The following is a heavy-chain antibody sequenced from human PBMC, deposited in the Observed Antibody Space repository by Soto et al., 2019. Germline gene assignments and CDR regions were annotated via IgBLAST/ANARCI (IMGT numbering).Heavy chain of an antibody. J-gene: IGHJ4*02. CDR2: IIPILGTA. CDR1: GGTFSRYA. Sequence: QVQLVQSGAEVKKPGSSVKVSCKASGGTFSRYAISWLRQAPGQGLEWVGGIIPILGTANYAQKFQGRVTITADEATSTGYMGLSSLRSEDTAVYYCGRVRTGIAAAGIDYWGQGTLVTVSS. V-gene: IGHV1-69*01. CDR3: GRVRTGIAAAGIDY. D-gene: IGHD6-13*01.